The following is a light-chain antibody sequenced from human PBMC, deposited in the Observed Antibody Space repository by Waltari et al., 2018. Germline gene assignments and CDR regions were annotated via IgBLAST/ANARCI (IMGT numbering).Light chain of an antibody. CDR3: CSFTSSNTWV. CDR1: TSDLGGYNY. CDR2: DVT. J-gene: IGLJ3*02. V-gene: IGLV2-14*01. Sequence: QSALTQPASVSGSPGQSITISCSGTTSDLGGYNYVSWYQQPPGKAPKLIIYDVTSRPSGVSNRFSGSKSGNTASLTISGLQAEDEADYYCCSFTSSNTWVFGGGTKLTVL.